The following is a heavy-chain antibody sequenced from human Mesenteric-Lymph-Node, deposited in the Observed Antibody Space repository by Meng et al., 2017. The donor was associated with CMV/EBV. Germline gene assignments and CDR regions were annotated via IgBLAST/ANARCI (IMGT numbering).Heavy chain of an antibody. CDR3: AHTRSYYYYGMDV. CDR2: IYWNDDN. Sequence: SGPTLVKPTQTFTLTCTFSGFSLSTSGVGVGWIRQPPGKALDWLALIYWNDDNRYSPAMKSRITISKDTFENQEVLTMTNMDPVDTATYYCAHTRSYYYYGMDVWGQGTTVTVSS. D-gene: IGHD1-1*01. J-gene: IGHJ6*02. V-gene: IGHV2-5*01. CDR1: GFSLSTSGVG.